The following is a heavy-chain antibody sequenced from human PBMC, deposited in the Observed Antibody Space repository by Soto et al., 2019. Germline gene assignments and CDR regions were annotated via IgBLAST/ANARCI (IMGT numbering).Heavy chain of an antibody. CDR3: AREGRPHWFES. CDR2: IKHTGVA. Sequence: QVHLQESGPGLVKPSETLSLTCAVSGDSIKTETWWSWLRQLPGTGLEWIGEIKHTGVANANPALRSRVSMSVDRTKNQFFRNLRSVSAADTAVYFCAREGRPHWFESWGQGTLVTVSS. V-gene: IGHV4-4*02. CDR1: GDSIKTETW. J-gene: IGHJ5*01.